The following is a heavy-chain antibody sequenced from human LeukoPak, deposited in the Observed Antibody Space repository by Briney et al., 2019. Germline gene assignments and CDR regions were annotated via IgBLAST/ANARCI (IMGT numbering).Heavy chain of an antibody. J-gene: IGHJ5*02. CDR1: GGSISSSSYY. V-gene: IGHV4-39*07. CDR2: IYYSGST. CDR3: ARSPVTAMVPNWFDP. Sequence: SETLSLTCTVSGGSISSSSYYWGWIRQPPGKGLEWIGSIYYSGSTYYNPSLKSRVTISVDTSKNQFSLKLSSVTAADTAVYYCARSPVTAMVPNWFDPWGQGTLVTVSS. D-gene: IGHD5-18*01.